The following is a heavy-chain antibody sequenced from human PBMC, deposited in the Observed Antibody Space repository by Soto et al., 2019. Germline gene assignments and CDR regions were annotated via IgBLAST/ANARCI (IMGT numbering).Heavy chain of an antibody. J-gene: IGHJ4*02. D-gene: IGHD6-13*01. CDR1: GGSVSSGDYY. V-gene: IGHV4-61*08. Sequence: SETLSLTCTVSGGSVSSGDYYWSWIRQPPGKGLEWIGYTYFSGSTNYNPALKSRVTISVDTSKNQFSLKLSSVTAADTAVYYCAREVSSSWFYFDYWGQGTLVTVSS. CDR2: TYFSGST. CDR3: AREVSSSWFYFDY.